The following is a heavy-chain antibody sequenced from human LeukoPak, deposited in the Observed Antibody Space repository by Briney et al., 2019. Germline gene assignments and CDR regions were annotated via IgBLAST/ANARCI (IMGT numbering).Heavy chain of an antibody. CDR3: ARDRAGFDY. Sequence: GGSLRLSCAVSGFTFSSYGMHWVRQAPGKGLEWVAVIWYDGSNKYYADSVKGRFTISRDNSKNTLYLQMNSLRAEDTAVYYCARDRAGFDYWGQGTLVTVSS. D-gene: IGHD3-10*01. CDR1: GFTFSSYG. CDR2: IWYDGSNK. V-gene: IGHV3-33*01. J-gene: IGHJ4*02.